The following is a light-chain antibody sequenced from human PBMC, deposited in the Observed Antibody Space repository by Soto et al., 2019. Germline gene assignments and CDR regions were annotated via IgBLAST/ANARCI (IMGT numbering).Light chain of an antibody. CDR2: AAS. CDR1: QTINTY. CDR3: QQSYSTPIYT. J-gene: IGKJ2*01. V-gene: IGKV1-39*01. Sequence: DIQMTQSPSSLSASIGDTVSITCRASQTINTYLNGYQQKPGKAPKLLIYAASSLQSGVPSRFTGSGSGTHFTLTINSLQPEDFAIYYCQQSYSTPIYTFGQGTRLEIK.